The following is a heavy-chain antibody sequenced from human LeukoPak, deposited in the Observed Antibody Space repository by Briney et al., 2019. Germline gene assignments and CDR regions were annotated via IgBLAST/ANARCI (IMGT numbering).Heavy chain of an antibody. CDR2: MSLSTSGK. CDR1: GFTFSDYD. J-gene: IGHJ3*02. D-gene: IGHD3-16*01. CDR3: AKALTRWAFDM. V-gene: IGHV3-23*01. Sequence: GGSLRLSCAASGFTFSDYDMSWVRQAPGKGLEWVSSMSLSTSGKTYADSVKGRFTVSTDKAKNTLYLQMDSLRAENTAIYYCAKALTRWAFDMWGQETMVTVSS.